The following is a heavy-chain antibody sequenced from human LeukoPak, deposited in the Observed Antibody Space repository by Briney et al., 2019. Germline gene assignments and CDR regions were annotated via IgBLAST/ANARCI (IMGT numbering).Heavy chain of an antibody. J-gene: IGHJ4*02. Sequence: SETLSLTCAVYGGSLRGYYWSWIRQPPGKGLEWIGEINYSGSTNYNPSLESRVTISVLTSKNQFSLKLSSVTAADTAVYYCARAGDSSGYSDYWGQGTLVTVSS. CDR1: GGSLRGYY. CDR2: INYSGST. V-gene: IGHV4-34*01. CDR3: ARAGDSSGYSDY. D-gene: IGHD3-22*01.